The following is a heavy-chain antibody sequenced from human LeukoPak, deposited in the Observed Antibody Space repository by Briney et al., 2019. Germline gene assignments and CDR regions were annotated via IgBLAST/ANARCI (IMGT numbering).Heavy chain of an antibody. CDR1: GGSISPISSSTYY. Sequence: QPSETLSLTCTVSGGSISPISSSTYYWGWIRQAPGNGQEWIGSLFYGENTHYNPFLKSRATLSVDASNNQFSLKLTSVTAADAAVYFCARQLPTAAADTRGYFDYWGQGTVVTVSS. D-gene: IGHD6-25*01. CDR3: ARQLPTAAADTRGYFDY. V-gene: IGHV4-39*01. J-gene: IGHJ4*02. CDR2: LFYGENT.